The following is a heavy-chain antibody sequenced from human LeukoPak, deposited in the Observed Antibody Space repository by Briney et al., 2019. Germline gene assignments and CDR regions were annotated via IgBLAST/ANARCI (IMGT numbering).Heavy chain of an antibody. CDR3: ASSDNPSYDILTG. J-gene: IGHJ4*02. V-gene: IGHV4-30-2*02. CDR2: IYHSENT. Sequence: SETLSLTCTVSSGSISSGDYYWTWIRQPPGKGLEWIGYIYHSENTYYNPSLKGRVTISVDRSKNQFSLKLSSVTAADTAVYYCASSDNPSYDILTGWGQGTLVTVSS. D-gene: IGHD3-9*01. CDR1: SGSISSGDYY.